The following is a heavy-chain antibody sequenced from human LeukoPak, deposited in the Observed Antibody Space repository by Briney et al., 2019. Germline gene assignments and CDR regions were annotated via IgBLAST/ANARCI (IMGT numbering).Heavy chain of an antibody. Sequence: GGSLRLSCAASGFTFSSYAMSWVRQAPGKGLEWVSAISGSGGSTYYADSVKGRFTISRDISKNTLYLQMNSLRAEDTAVYYWERRAYNWGAFDIWGQGTMVTVSS. V-gene: IGHV3-23*01. J-gene: IGHJ3*02. CDR2: ISGSGGST. CDR1: GFTFSSYA. CDR3: ERRAYNWGAFDI. D-gene: IGHD5-24*01.